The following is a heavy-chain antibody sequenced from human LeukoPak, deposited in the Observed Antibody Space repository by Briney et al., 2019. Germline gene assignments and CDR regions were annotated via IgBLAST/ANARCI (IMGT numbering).Heavy chain of an antibody. Sequence: GASVKVSCKASGYTFTSYGISWVRQAPGQGLQWMGWIHGDNGNTNYAQKLQGRVTLTTDTSTSTAYMELRSLRSDDTAVYYCTRGVSSWYADHWGQGTLVTVSS. CDR1: GYTFTSYG. V-gene: IGHV1-18*01. CDR2: IHGDNGNT. J-gene: IGHJ4*02. CDR3: TRGVSSWYADH. D-gene: IGHD6-13*01.